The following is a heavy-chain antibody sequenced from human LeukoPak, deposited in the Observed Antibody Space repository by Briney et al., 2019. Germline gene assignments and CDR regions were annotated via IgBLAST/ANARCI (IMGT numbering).Heavy chain of an antibody. V-gene: IGHV4-39*07. CDR2: IHYSGST. D-gene: IGHD2-15*01. J-gene: IGHJ6*03. Sequence: PSETLSLTCTVSGGSISSSSYYWGWIRQPPGKGLEWIGSIHYSGSTNYNPSLKSRITISVDTSKSQFSLKLSSLTAADTAVYYCARGYCSGGSCYSYYYYNYMDVWGKGTTVTVSS. CDR1: GGSISSSSYY. CDR3: ARGYCSGGSCYSYYYYNYMDV.